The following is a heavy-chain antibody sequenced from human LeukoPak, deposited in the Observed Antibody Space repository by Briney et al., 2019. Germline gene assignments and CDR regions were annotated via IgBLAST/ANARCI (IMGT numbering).Heavy chain of an antibody. CDR2: MNPNSGNT. Sequence: ASVKVSCKASGYTFTSYDINWVRQATGQGLEWMGWMNPNSGNTGYAQKFQGRVTMTRNTSISTAYMELSSLRSEDTAVYYCASSHRYVAGNDVEGYYYYGMDVWGQGTTVTVSS. V-gene: IGHV1-8*01. CDR1: GYTFTSYD. J-gene: IGHJ6*02. CDR3: ASSHRYVAGNDVEGYYYYGMDV. D-gene: IGHD6-19*01.